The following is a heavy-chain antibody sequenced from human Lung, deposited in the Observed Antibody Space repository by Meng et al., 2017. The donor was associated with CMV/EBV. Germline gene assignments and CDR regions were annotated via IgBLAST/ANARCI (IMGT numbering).Heavy chain of an antibody. D-gene: IGHD6-13*01. CDR2: IKPNSGAT. J-gene: IGHJ4*02. V-gene: IGHV1-2*02. CDR1: GYTFTNYY. Sequence: SVKVSCXASGYTFTNYYIHWVRQAPGQGLEWMGWIKPNSGATNYVQKFQGRLTVTRDTSITTAYMELTRLRSDDTAVYYCARAPGLSLAAAASDAYFDKWGQGTLVTFSS. CDR3: ARAPGLSLAAAASDAYFDK.